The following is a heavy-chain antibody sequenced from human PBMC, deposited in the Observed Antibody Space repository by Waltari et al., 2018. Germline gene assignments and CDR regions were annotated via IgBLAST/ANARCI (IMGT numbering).Heavy chain of an antibody. Sequence: QVQLVQSGAEVKKPGASVKVSCKGSGFTFNAYHLQWVRQAPGQGLGWMGWINPNSIGANFAQKFQGRVTVTRDTSVSTVYMELSRLKSDDTAVYYCARGDTWYIDSWGQGTLVTVST. CDR2: INPNSIGA. V-gene: IGHV1-2*02. CDR1: GFTFNAYH. D-gene: IGHD5-18*01. J-gene: IGHJ4*02. CDR3: ARGDTWYIDS.